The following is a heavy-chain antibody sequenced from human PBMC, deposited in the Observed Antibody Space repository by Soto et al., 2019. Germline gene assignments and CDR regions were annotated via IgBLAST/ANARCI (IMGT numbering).Heavy chain of an antibody. CDR2: IYYSGST. CDR1: GGSISSSSYY. J-gene: IGHJ4*02. D-gene: IGHD3-9*01. CDR3: ARLMLRYFDWLLYFDY. V-gene: IGHV4-39*01. Sequence: SETLSLTCTVSGGSISSSSYYWGWIRPPPGKGLEWIGSIYYSGSTYYNPSLKSRVTISVDTSKNQFSLKLSSVTAADTAVYYCARLMLRYFDWLLYFDYWGQGTLVTVSS.